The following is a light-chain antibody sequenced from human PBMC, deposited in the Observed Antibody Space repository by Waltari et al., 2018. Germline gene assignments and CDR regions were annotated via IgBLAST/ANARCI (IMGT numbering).Light chain of an antibody. CDR3: QTGGHGTWV. CDR1: SGHTNNI. J-gene: IGLJ3*02. V-gene: IGLV4-69*01. CDR2: VNSDGSH. Sequence: QLVLTQSPSASAPLGASVKLTCTLSSGHTNNIIAWHPQHPQKGPRYLMKVNSDGSHNKGDKIPERFSGSSSGAERYLTISSLQSEDEADYYCQTGGHGTWVFGGGTKLTVL.